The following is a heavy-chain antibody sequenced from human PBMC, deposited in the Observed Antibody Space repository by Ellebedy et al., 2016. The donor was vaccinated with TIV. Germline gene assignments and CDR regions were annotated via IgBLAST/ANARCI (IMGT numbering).Heavy chain of an antibody. CDR3: ARSSFGSGYYGSLDY. V-gene: IGHV1-46*04. Sequence: AASVKVSCKASGYTFTSYYLHWVRQAPGQGLEWMGKINPSGGKTTYAQKLQGRVTITRDTSTSVVYVELTSLRSEDTAVYYCARSSFGSGYYGSLDYWGQGTLVTVSS. CDR1: GYTFTSYY. CDR2: INPSGGKT. D-gene: IGHD3-3*01. J-gene: IGHJ4*02.